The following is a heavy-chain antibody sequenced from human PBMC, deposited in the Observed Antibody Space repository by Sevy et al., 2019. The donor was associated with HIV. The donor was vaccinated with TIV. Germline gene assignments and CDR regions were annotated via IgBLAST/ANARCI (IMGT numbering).Heavy chain of an antibody. D-gene: IGHD2-15*01. CDR3: AKDKGGLLPSYGMDV. Sequence: GGSLRLSCAASGLTFSSYAMAWVRQAPGKGLEWISAMSGSGDRTYYAESVKGRFTISRDNSKNMVYLQMNSLRAEDTAVYYCAKDKGGLLPSYGMDVWGQGTTVTVSS. V-gene: IGHV3-23*01. J-gene: IGHJ6*02. CDR1: GLTFSSYA. CDR2: MSGSGDRT.